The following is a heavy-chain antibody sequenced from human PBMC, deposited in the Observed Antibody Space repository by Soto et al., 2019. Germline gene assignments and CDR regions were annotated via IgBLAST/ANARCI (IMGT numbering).Heavy chain of an antibody. CDR2: INHSGST. D-gene: IGHD3-16*01. CDR1: GVSFIGYY. CDR3: ARLLIGRDYIWGSYKGFKNRPKDV. J-gene: IGHJ6*04. V-gene: IGHV4-34*01. Sequence: SETLSLTCAVYGVSFIGYYWSWILQPPGKGLEWIGEINHSGSTNYNPSLKSRVTISVDTSKNQFSLKLSSVTAADTAVYYCARLLIGRDYIWGSYKGFKNRPKDVWGKGTTVTVSS.